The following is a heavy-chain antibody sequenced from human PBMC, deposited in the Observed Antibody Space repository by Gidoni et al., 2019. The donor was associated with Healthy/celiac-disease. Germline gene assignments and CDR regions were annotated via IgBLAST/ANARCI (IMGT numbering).Heavy chain of an antibody. CDR3: ARDPLRFLEWSSLSYGMDV. CDR2: ISYDGSNK. J-gene: IGHJ6*02. V-gene: IGHV3-30-3*01. CDR1: GFTFSSYA. Sequence: QVQLVESGGGVVQPGRSLRLSCAASGFTFSSYAMHWVRQAPGKGLEWVAVISYDGSNKYYADSVKGRFTISRDNSKNTLYLQMNSLRAEDTAVYYCARDPLRFLEWSSLSYGMDVWGQGTTVTVSS. D-gene: IGHD3-3*01.